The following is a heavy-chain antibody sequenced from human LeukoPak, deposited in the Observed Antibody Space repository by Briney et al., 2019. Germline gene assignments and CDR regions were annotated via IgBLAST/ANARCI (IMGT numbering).Heavy chain of an antibody. CDR2: ISGNGGSA. Sequence: GGSLRLSCAASGFTFRSYAISWVRQAPGKGLEWVSVISGNGGSAYYADSVKGRFTMSRDNSKNTLYLQMNSLRAEDTAVYYCARVYHSSSWYPGLPDYWGQGTLVTVSS. CDR3: ARVYHSSSWYPGLPDY. V-gene: IGHV3-23*01. D-gene: IGHD6-13*01. J-gene: IGHJ4*02. CDR1: GFTFRSYA.